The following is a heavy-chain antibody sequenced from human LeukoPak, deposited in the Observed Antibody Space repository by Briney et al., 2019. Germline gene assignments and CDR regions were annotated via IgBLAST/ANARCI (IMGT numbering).Heavy chain of an antibody. CDR1: GGTFSSYA. Sequence: ALVKVSCKASGGTFSSYAISWVRQATGQGLEWMGWMNPNSGNTGYAQKFQGRVTMTRNTSISTAYMELRSLRSDDTAVYYCARVLLWFGELLQLDYWGQGTLVIVSS. D-gene: IGHD3-10*01. CDR3: ARVLLWFGELLQLDY. V-gene: IGHV1-8*02. CDR2: MNPNSGNT. J-gene: IGHJ4*02.